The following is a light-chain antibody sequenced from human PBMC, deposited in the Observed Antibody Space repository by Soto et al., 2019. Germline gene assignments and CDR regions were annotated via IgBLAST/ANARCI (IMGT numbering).Light chain of an antibody. V-gene: IGKV1-5*03. CDR3: QQYKTTST. CDR2: KAS. CDR1: QIISRW. Sequence: DVVMTQSPDSLAVSLGERATITCRASQIISRWLAWCQQRPGKAPXLLIYKASSSESGVPSRFSGSGSGTEFTLTISSLQPDDSATDYCQQYKTTSTFGQGTKVDIK. J-gene: IGKJ1*01.